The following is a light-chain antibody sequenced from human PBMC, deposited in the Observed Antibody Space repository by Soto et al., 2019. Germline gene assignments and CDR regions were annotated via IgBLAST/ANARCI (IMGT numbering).Light chain of an antibody. CDR2: GAS. CDR3: QHYDSLPIT. J-gene: IGKJ5*01. V-gene: IGKV3-20*01. CDR1: QSISSNY. Sequence: EFVLTQSPGTLSLSPGERATLSCRASQSISSNYLAWYQQKPGQPPRLLIYGASSRATGIPDRFSGSGSGTDFTLTISRLEPEDFAVFYCQHYDSLPITFGQGHDWRL.